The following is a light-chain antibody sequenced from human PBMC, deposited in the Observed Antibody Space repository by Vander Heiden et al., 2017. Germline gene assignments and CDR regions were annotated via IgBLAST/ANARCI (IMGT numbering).Light chain of an antibody. CDR1: SSDVGGYNY. CDR2: EVS. CDR3: SSYRSNTRV. Sequence: QSALTHPASVSGSPGQSITISCTGTSSDVGGYNYVSWYQQHPGTAPKLIIYEVSNRPSGVSNRFSGSKSGNTASLTISGLQAEDDADYYCSSYRSNTRVFGGGTKLTVL. J-gene: IGLJ3*02. V-gene: IGLV2-14*01.